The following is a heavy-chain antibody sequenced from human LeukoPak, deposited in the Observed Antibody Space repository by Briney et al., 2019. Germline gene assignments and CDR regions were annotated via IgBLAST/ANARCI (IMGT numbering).Heavy chain of an antibody. V-gene: IGHV1-2*02. D-gene: IGHD3-16*01. Sequence: ASVKVSCKASGYTFTSYYMHWERQAPGQGLEWMGWINPNSGGTNYAQKFQGRVTMTRDTSISTAYMELSRLRSDDTAVYYCARDGAHYYYYMDVWGKGTTVTVS. CDR2: INPNSGGT. J-gene: IGHJ6*03. CDR1: GYTFTSYY. CDR3: ARDGAHYYYYMDV.